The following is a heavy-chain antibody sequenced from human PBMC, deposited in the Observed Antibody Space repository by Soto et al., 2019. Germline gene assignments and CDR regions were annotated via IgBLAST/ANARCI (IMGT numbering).Heavy chain of an antibody. J-gene: IGHJ6*02. CDR2: IVVGSGNT. D-gene: IGHD4-17*01. CDR1: GFTFTSSA. V-gene: IGHV1-58*02. Sequence: SVKVSCKASGFTFTSSAMQWVRQARGQRLEWIGWIVVGSGNTNYAQKFQERVTITRDMSTSTAYMELSSLRSEDTAVYYCAADYGDLLLGYYYGMDVWGQGTTVTVSS. CDR3: AADYGDLLLGYYYGMDV.